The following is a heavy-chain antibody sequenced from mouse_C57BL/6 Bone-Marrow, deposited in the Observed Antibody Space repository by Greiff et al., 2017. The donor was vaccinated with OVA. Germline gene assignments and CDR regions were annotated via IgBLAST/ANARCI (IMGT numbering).Heavy chain of an antibody. CDR2: INPNYGTT. D-gene: IGHD1-1*01. CDR3: AFYYGSSYRYFDV. J-gene: IGHJ1*03. CDR1: GYSFTDYN. Sequence: VQLKQSGPELVKPGASVKISCKASGYSFTDYNMKWVKQSNGKSLEWIGVINPNYGTTSYNQKFKGKATLTVDQSSSTAYMQLNSLTSEDSAVYYCAFYYGSSYRYFDVWGTGTTVTVSS. V-gene: IGHV1-39*01.